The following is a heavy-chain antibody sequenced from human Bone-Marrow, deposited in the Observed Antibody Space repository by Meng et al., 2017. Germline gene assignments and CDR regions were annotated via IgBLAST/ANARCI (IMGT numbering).Heavy chain of an antibody. CDR3: ARERSLVSGYDHKYFDY. D-gene: IGHD5-12*01. CDR1: GGTFSSYA. CDR2: IIPIFGTA. Sequence: SVKVSCKASGGTFSSYAISWVRQAPGQGLEWMGGIIPIFGTANYAQKFQGRVTITTDESTSTAYMELSSLRSEDTAVYYCARERSLVSGYDHKYFDYWGQGTLVTVSS. V-gene: IGHV1-69*05. J-gene: IGHJ4*02.